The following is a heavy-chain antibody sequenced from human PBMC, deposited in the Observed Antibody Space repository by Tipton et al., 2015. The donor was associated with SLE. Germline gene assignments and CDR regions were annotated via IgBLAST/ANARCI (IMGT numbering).Heavy chain of an antibody. CDR3: GRGRYGSSRYFQH. Sequence: TLSLTCTVSGGSISSGSYYWSWIRQPAGKGLEWIGHIYTTGNTNYNPSLKSRVTISVDTSKNPFSLKLTSVTAADTAVYYCGRGRYGSSRYFQHWGQGTLVTVSS. J-gene: IGHJ1*01. CDR1: GGSISSGSYY. V-gene: IGHV4-61*09. CDR2: IYTTGNT. D-gene: IGHD6-13*01.